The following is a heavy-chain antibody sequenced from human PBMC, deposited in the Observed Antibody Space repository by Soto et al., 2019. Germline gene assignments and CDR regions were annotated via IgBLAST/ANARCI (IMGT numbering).Heavy chain of an antibody. CDR1: GVSITSYF. CDR2: ISFSGAT. D-gene: IGHD3-9*01. CDR3: ARDRRDGSKRYFEF. V-gene: IGHV4-59*01. Sequence: XETLSLTCTVSGVSITSYFWSCIRHTPGKGLDWIGSISFSGATYSNPSLKGRAALSVDTSENHLSLTLNSVTSADTAVYFCARDRRDGSKRYFEFWGQGNQFSVSS. J-gene: IGHJ4*02.